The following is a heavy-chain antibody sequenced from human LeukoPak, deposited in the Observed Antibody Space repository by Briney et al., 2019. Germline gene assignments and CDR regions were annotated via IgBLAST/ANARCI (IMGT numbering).Heavy chain of an antibody. V-gene: IGHV3-23*01. CDR1: GFTFSIYA. Sequence: QPGGSLRLSCASSGFTFSIYAMNWVRQAPEKGLEWVSGISGSGGSTYYADSVKGGISISRDNSKNTLYLQLNSLRAEDTGLYYCAKGDGINNYHWFDPWGQGTLVTVSS. J-gene: IGHJ5*02. CDR2: ISGSGGST. D-gene: IGHD2-15*01. CDR3: AKGDGINNYHWFDP.